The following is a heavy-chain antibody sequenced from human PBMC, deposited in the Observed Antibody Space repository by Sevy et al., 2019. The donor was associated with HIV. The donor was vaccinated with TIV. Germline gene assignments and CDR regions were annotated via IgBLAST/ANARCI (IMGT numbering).Heavy chain of an antibody. CDR2: LTNDGSST. D-gene: IGHD3-16*02. CDR1: GFTFNNYW. CDR3: ARDRGLSTPFDY. J-gene: IGHJ4*02. V-gene: IGHV3-74*01. Sequence: GGSLRLSCAASGFTFNNYWIHWVRQAPGKGLVWVSRLTNDGSSTGYAGSVEGRFTLSRDNAKNTVYLQMDSLRAEDTAMYYCARDRGLSTPFDYWGQGALVTVSS.